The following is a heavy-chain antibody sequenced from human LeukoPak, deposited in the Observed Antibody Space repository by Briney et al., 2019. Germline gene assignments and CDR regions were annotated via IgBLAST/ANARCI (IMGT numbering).Heavy chain of an antibody. Sequence: PGRSLRLSCAASGFTFSSYGMHWVRQAPGKGLEWVAVISYDGSNKYYADSVKGRFTISRDNSKNTLYLQMNSLRAEDTAVYYCAKAFVVVTATRFDPWDQGTLVTVSS. D-gene: IGHD2-21*02. CDR2: ISYDGSNK. CDR3: AKAFVVVTATRFDP. J-gene: IGHJ5*02. V-gene: IGHV3-30*18. CDR1: GFTFSSYG.